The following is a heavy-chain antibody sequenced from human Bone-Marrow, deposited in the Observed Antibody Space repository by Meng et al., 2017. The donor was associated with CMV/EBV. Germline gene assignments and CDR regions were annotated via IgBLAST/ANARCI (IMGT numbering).Heavy chain of an antibody. D-gene: IGHD2-21*01. CDR1: GGSISSSSYY. CDR3: ASTYCGGDCPGYYYNYGMDV. CDR2: IYYSGST. J-gene: IGHJ6*02. Sequence: GSLRLSCTVSGGSISSSSYYWGWIRQPPGKGLEWIGSIYYSGSTYYNPSLKSRVTISVDTSKNQFSLKLSSVTAADTAVYYCASTYCGGDCPGYYYNYGMDVWGQGTTVTVSS. V-gene: IGHV4-39*01.